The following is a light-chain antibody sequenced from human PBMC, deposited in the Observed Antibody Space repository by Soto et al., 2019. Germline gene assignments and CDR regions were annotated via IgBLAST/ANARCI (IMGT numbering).Light chain of an antibody. CDR2: SVS. Sequence: HSALTQPASVSGSPGQSITISCSGTSSDIGSYDHVAWFQQFPGKTPKLMIYSVSNRPSGVSYRFSGSKSGNTASLTISALQAEDEADYYCISYTVSRSYVFGTGTKVTVL. CDR1: SSDIGSYDH. V-gene: IGLV2-14*01. CDR3: ISYTVSRSYV. J-gene: IGLJ1*01.